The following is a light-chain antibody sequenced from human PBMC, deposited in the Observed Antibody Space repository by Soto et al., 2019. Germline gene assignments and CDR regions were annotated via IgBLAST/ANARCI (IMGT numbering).Light chain of an antibody. CDR1: SSDVGSYNL. J-gene: IGLJ1*01. Sequence: QSALTQPASVSGSPGQSITISCTGTSSDVGSYNLVSWYQQHPGKAPKLMIYEVSKRPSGVSNRFSGSKSGNTASLTISGLQAEDEADYYCCSHAGSSTWYVFGTGTKVTVL. CDR3: CSHAGSSTWYV. CDR2: EVS. V-gene: IGLV2-23*02.